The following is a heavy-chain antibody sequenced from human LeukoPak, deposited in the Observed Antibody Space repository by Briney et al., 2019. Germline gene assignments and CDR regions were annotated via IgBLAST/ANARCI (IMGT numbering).Heavy chain of an antibody. J-gene: IGHJ4*02. V-gene: IGHV3-23*01. CDR1: EFTFSSYA. CDR3: AKGSRGSYYGSYYDY. D-gene: IGHD1-26*01. Sequence: GGSLRLSCAASEFTFSSYAMSWVRQAPGKGLEWVSAISGSGGSPYYADSVKGRFTISRDNSKNTLYLQMNSLRADDTAVYYCAKGSRGSYYGSYYDYWGQGTLVAVSS. CDR2: ISGSGGSP.